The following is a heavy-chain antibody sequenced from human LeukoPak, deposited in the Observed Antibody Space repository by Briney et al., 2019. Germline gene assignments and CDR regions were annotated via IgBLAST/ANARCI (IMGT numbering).Heavy chain of an antibody. J-gene: IGHJ4*02. CDR1: GFTFSSYG. CDR2: IRYDGSNK. Sequence: GGSLRISCAASGFTFSSYGMHWVRQAPGKGLEWVAFIRYDGSNKYYADSVKGRFTISRDNSKNTLYLQMNSLRAEDTAVYYCAKDGGYDSSGYPGSYFDYWGQGTLVTVSS. V-gene: IGHV3-30*02. D-gene: IGHD3-22*01. CDR3: AKDGGYDSSGYPGSYFDY.